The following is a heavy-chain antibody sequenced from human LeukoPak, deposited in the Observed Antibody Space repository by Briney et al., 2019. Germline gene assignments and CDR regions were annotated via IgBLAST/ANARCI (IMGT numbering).Heavy chain of an antibody. CDR3: AKVLLFHYMDV. CDR2: ISGSGGST. CDR1: GFTVSSYA. V-gene: IGHV3-23*01. J-gene: IGHJ6*03. D-gene: IGHD2/OR15-2a*01. Sequence: PGGSLRLSWAASGFTVSSYAMIWVRQAPGKGLEWVSAISGSGGSTYYADSVKGRFTMSRDNSKNTLYLQMNSLRVEDTAVYYCAKVLLFHYMDVWGKGTTVTVSS.